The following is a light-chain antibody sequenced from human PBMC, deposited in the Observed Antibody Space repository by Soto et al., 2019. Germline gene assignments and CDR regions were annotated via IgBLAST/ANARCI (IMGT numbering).Light chain of an antibody. CDR3: QQYNGYSRT. CDR2: DVS. CDR1: QSIGDS. Sequence: DIQMTQSPSTLSASVGDRVTITCRASQSIGDSLAWYQQKPGKAPYLLISDVSSLERGVPSRFSGSGSGTELSLTISSMQPDDFGTIYCQQYNGYSRTFGQGTKVDI. V-gene: IGKV1-5*01. J-gene: IGKJ1*01.